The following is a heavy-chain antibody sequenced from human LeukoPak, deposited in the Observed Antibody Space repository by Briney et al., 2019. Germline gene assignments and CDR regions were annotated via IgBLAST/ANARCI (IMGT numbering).Heavy chain of an antibody. V-gene: IGHV3-23*01. CDR3: AKDGDYDILTGPYYYYYMDV. Sequence: GGSLRLSCAASGFTFSSYAMNWVRQAPGKGLEWVSAISGTGGSTYYADSVKGRFTFSRDSSKNTLYLQMNSLRAEDTAVYYCAKDGDYDILTGPYYYYYMDVWGKGTTVTVSS. CDR1: GFTFSSYA. J-gene: IGHJ6*03. D-gene: IGHD3-9*01. CDR2: ISGTGGST.